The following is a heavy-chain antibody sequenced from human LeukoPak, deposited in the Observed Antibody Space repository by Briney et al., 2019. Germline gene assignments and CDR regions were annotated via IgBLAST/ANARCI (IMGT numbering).Heavy chain of an antibody. V-gene: IGHV1-2*06. CDR1: GYTFTGYY. CDR2: INPNSGGA. CDR3: ARGHSEAYYDILTALIFFDY. J-gene: IGHJ4*02. D-gene: IGHD3-9*01. Sequence: ASVKVSCKASGYTFTGYYMHWVRQAPGQGLEWMGRINPNSGGANYAQKFQGRVTMTRDTSISTAYMELSRLRSDDTALYYCARGHSEAYYDILTALIFFDYWGQGTLVTVSS.